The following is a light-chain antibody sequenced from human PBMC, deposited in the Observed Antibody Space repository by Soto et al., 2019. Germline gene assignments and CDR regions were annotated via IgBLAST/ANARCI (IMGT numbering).Light chain of an antibody. Sequence: DIQMTQSPSSVSASVGDRVTITCRASQLINNWLAWYQQKPGKAPKLLIYAASTLQSGVTSRFSGSGSGTDFTLTISSLQPEDFGTYYCQQANSFPFTVGPGTKVDIK. CDR3: QQANSFPFT. CDR1: QLINNW. V-gene: IGKV1-12*02. J-gene: IGKJ3*01. CDR2: AAS.